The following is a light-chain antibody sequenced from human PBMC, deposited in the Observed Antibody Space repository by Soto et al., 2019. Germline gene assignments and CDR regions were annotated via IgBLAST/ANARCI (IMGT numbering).Light chain of an antibody. V-gene: IGLV2-11*01. J-gene: IGLJ1*01. Sequence: QSALTQPRSVSGSPGRSVTISCTGTSSDVGGYNYVSWYQQHPGKAPKLMIYDVSKRPSGVPDRFSGSKSGNTASPTISGLQAEDEADYYCCSYAGSYTYVFGPGTKVTVL. CDR1: SSDVGGYNY. CDR2: DVS. CDR3: CSYAGSYTYV.